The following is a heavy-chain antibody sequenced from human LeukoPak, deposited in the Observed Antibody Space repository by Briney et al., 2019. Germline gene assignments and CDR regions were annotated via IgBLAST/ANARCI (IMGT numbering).Heavy chain of an antibody. Sequence: PSETLSLTCTVSGGSISSSSYYWGWIRQPPGKGLEWIGYIYYSGSTNYNPSLKSRVTISVDTSKNQFSLKLSSVTAADTAVYYCARHVKWWELSYFDYWGQGTLVTVSS. J-gene: IGHJ4*02. CDR1: GGSISSSSYY. CDR3: ARHVKWWELSYFDY. CDR2: IYYSGST. V-gene: IGHV4-61*05. D-gene: IGHD2-15*01.